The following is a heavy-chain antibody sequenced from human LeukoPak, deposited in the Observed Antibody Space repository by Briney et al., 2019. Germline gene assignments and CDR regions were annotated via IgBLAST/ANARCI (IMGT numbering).Heavy chain of an antibody. V-gene: IGHV3-11*01. CDR3: ASDIVATSGDF. CDR2: ITSTGDDI. Sequence: GGSLRLSCAASGFTFSDYYMSWIRQAPGKGLEWVAYITSTGDDIYYEDCVKGRLTISRDNDKNALFLRMNSLRVEDTATYYCASDIVATSGDFWGQGTLVSVSS. CDR1: GFTFSDYY. J-gene: IGHJ4*02. D-gene: IGHD5-12*01.